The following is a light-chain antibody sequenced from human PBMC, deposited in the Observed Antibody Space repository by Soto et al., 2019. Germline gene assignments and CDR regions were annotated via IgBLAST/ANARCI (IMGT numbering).Light chain of an antibody. Sequence: GARVTITCRASQSINAWLAWYQQKPGKAPKLLIYDVSTLASGVPSRFSGSASGTEFTLTISNLESDDFASYYCQQYHRYSTFGQGTKVDIK. CDR2: DVS. J-gene: IGKJ1*01. V-gene: IGKV1-5*01. CDR1: QSINAW. CDR3: QQYHRYST.